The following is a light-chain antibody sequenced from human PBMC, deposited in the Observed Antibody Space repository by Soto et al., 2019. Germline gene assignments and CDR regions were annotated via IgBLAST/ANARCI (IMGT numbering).Light chain of an antibody. CDR3: QQRSYWPYT. V-gene: IGKV3-11*01. J-gene: IGKJ2*01. CDR1: QSVSSY. Sequence: EIVLTQPPATLSLSPGARATLSCRASQSVSSYLAWYQQKPGQAPRLLIYDASNRATGIPATFSGSGSGTDITGTISCLAAEDFAVYYWQQRSYWPYTFGQGTKLEIK. CDR2: DAS.